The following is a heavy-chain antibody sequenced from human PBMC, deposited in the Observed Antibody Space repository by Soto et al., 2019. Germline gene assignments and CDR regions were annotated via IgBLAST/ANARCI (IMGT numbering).Heavy chain of an antibody. V-gene: IGHV3-11*01. CDR1: GFTFSEYY. D-gene: IGHD6-6*01. Sequence: PGGSLRLSCEASGFTFSEYYMSWIRQAPGKGLEWVSYISSSSSTIYYADSVKGRFTISRDNAKNSLYLQMNSLRAEDTAVYYCARGRSSSVYFDYWGQGTPVTVSS. CDR3: ARGRSSSVYFDY. J-gene: IGHJ4*02. CDR2: ISSSSSTI.